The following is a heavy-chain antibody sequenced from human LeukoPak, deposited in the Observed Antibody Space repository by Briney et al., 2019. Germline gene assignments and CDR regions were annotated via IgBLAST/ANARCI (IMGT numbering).Heavy chain of an antibody. D-gene: IGHD6-13*01. J-gene: IGHJ4*02. CDR2: IYSGGST. CDR1: GFTVSSNY. CDR3: TTGLRAADTN. V-gene: IGHV3-53*01. Sequence: GGSLRLSCAASGFTVSSNYMSWVRQAPGKGLEWVSVIYSGGSTYYADSVKGRFTISRDDSKNTLYLQMNSLKTEDTAVYYCTTGLRAADTNWGLGTLVTVSS.